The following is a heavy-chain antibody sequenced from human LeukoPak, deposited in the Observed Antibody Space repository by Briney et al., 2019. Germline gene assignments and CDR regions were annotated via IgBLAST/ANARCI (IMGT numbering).Heavy chain of an antibody. CDR2: IRSKAYGGTT. Sequence: SLRLSCTASGFTFGDYAMSWFRQAPGKGLEWVGFIRSKAYGGTTEYAASVKGRFTISRDDSKSIAYLQMNSLKTEDTAVYYCTSDDSSGYYHKKEGHYWGQGTLVTVSS. D-gene: IGHD3-22*01. V-gene: IGHV3-49*03. CDR3: TSDDSSGYYHKKEGHY. CDR1: GFTFGDYA. J-gene: IGHJ4*02.